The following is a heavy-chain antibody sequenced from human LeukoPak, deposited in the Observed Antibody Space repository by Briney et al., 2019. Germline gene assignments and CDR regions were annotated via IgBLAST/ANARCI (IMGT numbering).Heavy chain of an antibody. J-gene: IGHJ4*02. D-gene: IGHD6-13*01. V-gene: IGHV3-33*01. Sequence: GGSLRLSCAASGFIFSTYGMYWVRQAPGKGLEWVAVIWYDGSHKYYADSVKGRFTISRDNSKNTLYLQMNSLRAEDTAVYYCARGRGSSWYFDYWGQGTLVTVSS. CDR2: IWYDGSHK. CDR1: GFIFSTYG. CDR3: ARGRGSSWYFDY.